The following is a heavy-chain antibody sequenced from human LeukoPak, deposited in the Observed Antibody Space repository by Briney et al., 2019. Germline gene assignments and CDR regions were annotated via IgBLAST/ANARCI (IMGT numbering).Heavy chain of an antibody. D-gene: IGHD3-10*01. J-gene: IGHJ4*02. Sequence: GGSLRLSCAASGFTFSNYWMHWVRQAPGKGLVWVSRTSPDGSSTSYGDSVKGRFTISRDNAKNTVYLQMNSLRAEDTAVYYCIRSRSGSYYWGQGTLVTASS. V-gene: IGHV3-74*01. CDR3: IRSRSGSYY. CDR1: GFTFSNYW. CDR2: TSPDGSST.